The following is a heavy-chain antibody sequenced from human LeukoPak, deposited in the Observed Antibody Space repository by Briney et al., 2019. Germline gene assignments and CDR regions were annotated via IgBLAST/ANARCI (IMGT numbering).Heavy chain of an antibody. CDR2: MNPNSGNT. V-gene: IGHV1-8*03. J-gene: IGHJ6*03. D-gene: IGHD6-6*01. Sequence: GASVKVSCKASGYTFTSYDINWVRQATGQGLEWMGWMNPNSGNTGYAQKFQGRVTITRNTSISTAYMELSSLRSEDTAVYYCARGGIEYSSSSRSPYYYYYMDVWGKGTTVTVSS. CDR3: ARGGIEYSSSSRSPYYYYYMDV. CDR1: GYTFTSYD.